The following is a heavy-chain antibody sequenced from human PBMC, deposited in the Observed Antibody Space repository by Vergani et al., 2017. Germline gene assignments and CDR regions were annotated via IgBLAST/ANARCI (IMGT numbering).Heavy chain of an antibody. CDR3: ARQGGYSYSYEVLDAFDI. CDR1: GYSFTSYW. CDR2: IYPGDSDT. J-gene: IGHJ3*02. Sequence: EVQLVPSGAEVKTPGDSLTISCKGSGYSFTSYWIGWVRQMPGKGLEWMGIIYPGDSDTRYSPSFQGQVTISADKSISTAYLQWSSLKASDTAMYYCARQGGYSYSYEVLDAFDIWGQGTMVTVSS. V-gene: IGHV5-51*01. D-gene: IGHD5-18*01.